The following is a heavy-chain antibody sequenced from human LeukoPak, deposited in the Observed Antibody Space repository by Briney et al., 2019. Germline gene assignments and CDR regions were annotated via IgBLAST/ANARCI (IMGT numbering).Heavy chain of an antibody. CDR1: GDSFSSGY. Sequence: KTSETLSLTCALSGDSFSSGYWSWIRQPPGKGLEWIGYIYYSGTTNANPSLESRVTVSVDTSKKYCSLNSTSVTAADTAVYFCARGDPAGLFDSWGQGHLVTVSS. D-gene: IGHD3-10*01. CDR3: ARGDPAGLFDS. V-gene: IGHV4-59*01. J-gene: IGHJ4*02. CDR2: IYYSGTT.